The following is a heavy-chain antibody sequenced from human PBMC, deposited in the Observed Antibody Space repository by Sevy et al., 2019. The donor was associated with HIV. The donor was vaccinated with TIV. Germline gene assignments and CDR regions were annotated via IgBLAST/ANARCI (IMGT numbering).Heavy chain of an antibody. CDR3: ARDPMTIFGVVKGGMDV. Sequence: SETLSLTCTVSGGSISSYYWSWIRQPPGKGLEWIGYIYYSGSTNYNPSLKSRVTISVDTSKNQFSLKLSSVTAADTAVYYCARDPMTIFGVVKGGMDVWGQGTTVTVSS. CDR2: IYYSGST. D-gene: IGHD3-3*01. J-gene: IGHJ6*02. V-gene: IGHV4-59*01. CDR1: GGSISSYY.